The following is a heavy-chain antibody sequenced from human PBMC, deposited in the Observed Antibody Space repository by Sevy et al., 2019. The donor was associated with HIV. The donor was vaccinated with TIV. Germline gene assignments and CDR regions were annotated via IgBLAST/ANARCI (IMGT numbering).Heavy chain of an antibody. Sequence: GGSLRLSCAASGFTFSSYWMNWVRQAPGKGLEWVANIKQDGSEKYYVDSVKGRFTISRDNAKNSLYLQMNSLRAEDTAVYYCARDGYCSSTSCYYYGMDVWGQGTTVTVSS. CDR3: ARDGYCSSTSCYYYGMDV. CDR2: IKQDGSEK. J-gene: IGHJ6*02. V-gene: IGHV3-7*03. CDR1: GFTFSSYW. D-gene: IGHD2-2*03.